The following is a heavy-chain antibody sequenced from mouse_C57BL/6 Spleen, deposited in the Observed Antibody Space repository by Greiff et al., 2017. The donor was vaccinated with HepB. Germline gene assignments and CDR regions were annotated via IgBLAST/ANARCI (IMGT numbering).Heavy chain of an antibody. CDR1: GFTFSSYA. Sequence: EVKVVESGGGLVKPGGSLKLSCAASGFTFSSYAMSWVRQTPEKRLEWVATISDGGSYTYYPDNVKGRFTISRDNAKNNLYLQMSHLKSEDTAMYYCARYYGGFDYWGQGTTLTVSS. CDR2: ISDGGSYT. D-gene: IGHD1-1*01. V-gene: IGHV5-4*03. J-gene: IGHJ2*01. CDR3: ARYYGGFDY.